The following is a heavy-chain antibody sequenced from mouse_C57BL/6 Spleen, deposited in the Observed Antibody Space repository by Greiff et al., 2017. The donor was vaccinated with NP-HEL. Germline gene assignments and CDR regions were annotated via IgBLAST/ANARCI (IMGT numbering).Heavy chain of an antibody. D-gene: IGHD2-1*01. CDR3: ARFYYDAMDY. CDR2: INPSSGYT. V-gene: IGHV1-4*01. J-gene: IGHJ4*01. Sequence: QVQLQQSRAELARPGASVKMSCKASGYTFTSYTMHWVKQRPGQGLEWIGYINPSSGYTKYNQKFKDKATLTADKSSSTAYMQLSSLTSEDSAVYYCARFYYDAMDYWGQGTSVTVSS. CDR1: GYTFTSYT.